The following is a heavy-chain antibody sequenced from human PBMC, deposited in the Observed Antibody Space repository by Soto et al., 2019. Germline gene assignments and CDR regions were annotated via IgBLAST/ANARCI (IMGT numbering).Heavy chain of an antibody. CDR1: GYTFTSYA. Sequence: QVQLVQSGAEVKKPGASVKVSCKASGYTFTSYAMHWVRQAPGQRLEWMGWINAGNGNTKYSQKFQGRVTITRDTSTSTAYMELSSLRSVDTAVYYCARVGHYYGSGTTYDYWGQGTLVTVSS. CDR2: INAGNGNT. D-gene: IGHD3-10*01. J-gene: IGHJ4*02. V-gene: IGHV1-3*01. CDR3: ARVGHYYGSGTTYDY.